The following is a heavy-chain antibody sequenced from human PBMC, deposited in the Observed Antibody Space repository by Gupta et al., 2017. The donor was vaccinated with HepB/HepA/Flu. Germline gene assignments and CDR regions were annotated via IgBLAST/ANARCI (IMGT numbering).Heavy chain of an antibody. J-gene: IGHJ4*02. Sequence: EVQLVESGGGLVQPGGPLRLSCAASGFTFSSYWMRWVRRAPGKGLEWVANIKQDGSEKYYVDPVKGRFTISRDNAKNSLYLQMNSLRAEDTAVYYCAREILLMYWGQGTLVTVAS. CDR3: AREILLMY. CDR1: GFTFSSYW. D-gene: IGHD2-21*02. CDR2: IKQDGSEK. V-gene: IGHV3-7*01.